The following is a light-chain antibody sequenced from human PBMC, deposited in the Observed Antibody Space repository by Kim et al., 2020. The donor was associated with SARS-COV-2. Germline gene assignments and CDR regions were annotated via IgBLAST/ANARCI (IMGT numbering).Light chain of an antibody. Sequence: QSVLTQPPSASGTPGQRVTISCSGSSSNIGRNTVNCYQQFPGTAPKLLIYYNNQRPSGVPDRFSGSKSGTSASLAISGLQSDDESDYYCAAWDDSLNGLVFGGGTQLTVL. CDR3: AAWDDSLNGLV. J-gene: IGLJ2*01. V-gene: IGLV1-44*01. CDR1: SSNIGRNT. CDR2: YNN.